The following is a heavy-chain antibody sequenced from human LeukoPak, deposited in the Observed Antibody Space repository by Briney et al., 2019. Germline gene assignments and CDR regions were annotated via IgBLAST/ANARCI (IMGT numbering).Heavy chain of an antibody. CDR3: ARQNSGWKGVDY. CDR1: RGSMSSYY. CDR2: IYYTGST. D-gene: IGHD6-19*01. V-gene: IGHV4-59*08. Sequence: PSETLSLTCTVSRGSMSSYYWSWIRQPPGKGLEWIGYIYYTGSTKSNSSLKSQVTLSVDTSKNQFSLKLTSVSAADTAVYYCARQNSGWKGVDYWGQGALVTVSS. J-gene: IGHJ4*02.